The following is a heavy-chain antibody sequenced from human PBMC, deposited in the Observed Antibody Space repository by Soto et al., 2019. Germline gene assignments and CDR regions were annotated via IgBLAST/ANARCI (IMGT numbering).Heavy chain of an antibody. V-gene: IGHV6-1*01. Sequence: SQTLSLTCGISGDSVSSNSATWNVIRQSPSRGLEWLGRTYYRSKWYNDYAISVRGRITINPDTSKNQFSLQLNSVTPEDTAVYYCVRDRSRVAVDFDYWGQGTLVTVSS. CDR1: GDSVSSNSAT. D-gene: IGHD6-19*01. J-gene: IGHJ4*02. CDR2: TYYRSKWYN. CDR3: VRDRSRVAVDFDY.